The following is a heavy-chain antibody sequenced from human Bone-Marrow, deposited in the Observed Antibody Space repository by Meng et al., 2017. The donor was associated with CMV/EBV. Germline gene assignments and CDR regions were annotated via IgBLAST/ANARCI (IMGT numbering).Heavy chain of an antibody. CDR1: GFTFSSYA. CDR3: AREYQLLPFDY. Sequence: GESLKISCAASGFTFSSYAMHWVRQAPGKGLEWVAVISYDGSNKYYADSVKGRFTISRDNSKNTLYLQMNSLRAEHPAVYYCAREYQLLPFDYWGQGTLVTVSS. D-gene: IGHD2-2*01. J-gene: IGHJ4*02. V-gene: IGHV3-30*04. CDR2: ISYDGSNK.